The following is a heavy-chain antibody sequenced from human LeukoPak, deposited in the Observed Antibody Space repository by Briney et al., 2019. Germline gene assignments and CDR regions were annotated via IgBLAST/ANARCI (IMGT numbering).Heavy chain of an antibody. CDR2: ISWNSGSI. J-gene: IGHJ4*02. CDR1: GFTFDDYA. CDR3: AKDVRYGSGSYLDY. V-gene: IGHV3-9*01. Sequence: PGGSLRLSCAASGFTFDDYAMHWVRHAPGKGLEWVSGISWNSGSIGYADSVKGRFTISRDNAKNSLYLQMNSLRAEDTALYYCAKDVRYGSGSYLDYWGQGTLVTVSS. D-gene: IGHD3-10*01.